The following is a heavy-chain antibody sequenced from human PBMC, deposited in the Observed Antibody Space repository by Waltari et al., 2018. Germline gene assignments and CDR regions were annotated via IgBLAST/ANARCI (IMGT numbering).Heavy chain of an antibody. CDR3: ASGGYYVDY. D-gene: IGHD3-22*01. CDR2: IWYDGSNK. V-gene: IGHV3-33*01. CDR1: GFTFSSYG. J-gene: IGHJ4*02. Sequence: QVQLVESGGGVVQPGRSLRPSCAAFGFTFSSYGMHWVRQAPGKGLEWVAVIWYDGSNKYYADSVKGRFTISRDNSKNTLYLQMNSLRAEDTAVYYCASGGYYVDYWGQGTLVTVSS.